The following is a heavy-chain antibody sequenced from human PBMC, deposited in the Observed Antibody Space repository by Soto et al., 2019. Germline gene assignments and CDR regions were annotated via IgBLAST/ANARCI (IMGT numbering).Heavy chain of an antibody. CDR2: ISAYNGNT. J-gene: IGHJ6*03. Sequence: QVQLVQSGAEVKKPGASVKVSCKPSGYTFTSHGISWVRQAPGQGLEWMGWISAYNGNTNYAQKFQGRFTMTTDTSTSTAYMELRSLRSDDTAVYYCARGTVNTGYYHYYMDVWGKGTTVTVSS. CDR3: ARGTVNTGYYHYYMDV. CDR1: GYTFTSHG. V-gene: IGHV1-18*04. D-gene: IGHD4-17*01.